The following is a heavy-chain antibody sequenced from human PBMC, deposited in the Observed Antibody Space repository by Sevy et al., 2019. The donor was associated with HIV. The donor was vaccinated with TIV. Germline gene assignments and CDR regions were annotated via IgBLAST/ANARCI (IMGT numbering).Heavy chain of an antibody. J-gene: IGHJ3*02. V-gene: IGHV4-34*01. CDR3: ARHCSGTSCSHAFDI. Sequence: SETLSLTRAVYGGSFSGDYWSWIRQPPGKGLEWIGEINHSGSTNYNPSLKSRVTISVDTSKNHFSLKLSSVTAADTAVYYCARHCSGTSCSHAFDIWGQGTVVTVSS. D-gene: IGHD2-2*01. CDR2: INHSGST. CDR1: GGSFSGDY.